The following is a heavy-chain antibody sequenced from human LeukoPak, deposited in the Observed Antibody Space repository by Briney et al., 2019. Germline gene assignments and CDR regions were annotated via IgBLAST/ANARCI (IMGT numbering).Heavy chain of an antibody. J-gene: IGHJ4*02. CDR3: ARVEQSCSGGSCYPYYYDY. CDR2: ISAYNGNT. D-gene: IGHD2-15*01. V-gene: IGHV1-18*01. Sequence: GASVKVSCKASGYTFTSYGISWVRQAPGQGLEWMGWISAYNGNTNYAQKLQGRVTMTTDTSTSTAYMELRSLRSDDTAVYYCARVEQSCSGGSCYPYYYDYWGQGTLVTVSS. CDR1: GYTFTSYG.